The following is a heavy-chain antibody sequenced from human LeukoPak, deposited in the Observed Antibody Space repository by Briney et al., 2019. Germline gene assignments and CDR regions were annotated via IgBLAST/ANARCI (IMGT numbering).Heavy chain of an antibody. CDR3: ARGPGPWEYSHGTYDY. CDR1: GGSFSGYY. J-gene: IGHJ4*02. V-gene: IGHV4-34*01. D-gene: IGHD5-18*01. CDR2: INHSGST. Sequence: PSETLSLTCAVYGGSFSGYYWSWIRQPPGKGLEWIGEINHSGSTNYNPSLKSRVTISVDTSKNQFSLKLSSVTAADTAVYYCARGPGPWEYSHGTYDYWGQGTLVTVSS.